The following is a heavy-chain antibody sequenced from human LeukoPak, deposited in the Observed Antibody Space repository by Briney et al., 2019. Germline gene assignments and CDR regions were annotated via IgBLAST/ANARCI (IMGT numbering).Heavy chain of an antibody. Sequence: GGSLRLSCAASGFTFSSYAMHWVRQAPGKGLEWVAVISYDGSNKYYADSVKGRFTISRDNSKNTLYLQMNSLRAEDTAVYYCAREHDSGDVWGKGTTVTVSS. J-gene: IGHJ6*04. CDR1: GFTFSSYA. CDR2: ISYDGSNK. V-gene: IGHV3-30-3*01. D-gene: IGHD2-21*02. CDR3: AREHDSGDV.